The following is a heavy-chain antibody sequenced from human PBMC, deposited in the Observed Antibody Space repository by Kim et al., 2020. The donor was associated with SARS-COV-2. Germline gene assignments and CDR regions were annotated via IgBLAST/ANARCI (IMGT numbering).Heavy chain of an antibody. CDR2: IKSKTDGGTT. Sequence: GGSLRLSCAASGFTFSNAWMSWVRQAPGKGLEWVGRIKSKTDGGTTDYAAPVKGRFTISRDDSKNTLYLQMNSLKTEDTAVYYCTTELIVVVPDREGAFEFDYWGQGTLVTVSS. CDR3: TTELIVVVPDREGAFEFDY. V-gene: IGHV3-15*01. D-gene: IGHD2-2*01. J-gene: IGHJ4*02. CDR1: GFTFSNAW.